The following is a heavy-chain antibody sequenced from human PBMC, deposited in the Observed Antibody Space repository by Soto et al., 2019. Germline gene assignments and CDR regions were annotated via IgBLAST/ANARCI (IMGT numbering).Heavy chain of an antibody. Sequence: EVQLLESGGGLVQPGGSLRLSCAASGFTFSSYAMSWVRQAPGKGLEWVSAISGSGGSTYYADSVKGRFTISRDNPKNTLYLQMNSRRGEDTAVYYCAKESNYYCWSGYYIGDYFYYSCQGTMVTVSS. V-gene: IGHV3-23*01. J-gene: IGHJ4*02. CDR3: AKESNYYCWSGYYIGDYFYY. CDR2: ISGSGGST. D-gene: IGHD3-3*01. CDR1: GFTFSSYA.